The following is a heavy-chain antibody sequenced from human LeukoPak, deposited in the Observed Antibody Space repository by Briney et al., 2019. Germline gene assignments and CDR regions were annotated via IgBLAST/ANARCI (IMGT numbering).Heavy chain of an antibody. J-gene: IGHJ5*02. CDR2: IRYDGSNK. CDR3: AKAYYYGSGSDLGFDP. Sequence: GGSLRLSCAASGFTFTNYGMHWVRQAPGKGLEWVAFIRYDGSNKYYADSVKGRFTISRDNSKNTLYLQMNSLRAEDTAVYYCAKAYYYGSGSDLGFDPWGQGTLVTVSS. D-gene: IGHD3-10*01. CDR1: GFTFTNYG. V-gene: IGHV3-30*02.